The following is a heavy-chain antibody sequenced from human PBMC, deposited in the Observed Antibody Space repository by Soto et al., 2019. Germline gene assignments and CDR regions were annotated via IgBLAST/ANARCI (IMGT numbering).Heavy chain of an antibody. CDR2: LYSDGST. J-gene: IGHJ4*02. CDR1: CFTVSNNY. Sequence: GGSLRLSCAASCFTVSNNYMNCVRQAPWKGLESVSVLYSDGSTYYADSVKGRFTISRDITKNTLYLQMNSLRVEDTALYYCATAFCTDGSSCGCEYWGQG. V-gene: IGHV3-53*01. CDR3: ATAFCTDGSSCGCEY. D-gene: IGHD2-8*01.